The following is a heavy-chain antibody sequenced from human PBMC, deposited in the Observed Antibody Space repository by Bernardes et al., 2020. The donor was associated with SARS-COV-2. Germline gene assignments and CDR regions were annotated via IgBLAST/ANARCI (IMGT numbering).Heavy chain of an antibody. CDR3: ARGISGTRGMDV. CDR1: GFTFSDYW. D-gene: IGHD1-7*01. Sequence: GGSLRLSCAASGFTFSDYWMHWVRQAPGKGLVWVSRINSDGSSTSYAGSVRVRLTISRDNAKNTLYLQMNSLRAEDTAVYYCARGISGTRGMDVWGQGTTVTVSS. J-gene: IGHJ6*02. V-gene: IGHV3-74*01. CDR2: INSDGSST.